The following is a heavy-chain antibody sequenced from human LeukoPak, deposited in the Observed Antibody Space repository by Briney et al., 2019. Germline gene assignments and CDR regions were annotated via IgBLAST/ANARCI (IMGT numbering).Heavy chain of an antibody. CDR2: INPSGGST. CDR3: ARVPPGYYFDY. CDR1: VYTFTSYY. Sequence: ASVKVSCKASVYTFTSYYMHWVRQAPGQGLEWMGIINPSGGSTSYAQKFQGRVTMTRDTSTSTVYMELSSLRSEDTAVYYCARVPPGYYFDYWGQGTLVTVSS. V-gene: IGHV1-46*01. J-gene: IGHJ4*02.